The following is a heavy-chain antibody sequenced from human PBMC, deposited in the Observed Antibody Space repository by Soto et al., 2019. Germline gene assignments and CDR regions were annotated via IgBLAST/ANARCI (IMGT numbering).Heavy chain of an antibody. Sequence: QMQESGPGLVEPSGTLSLTCDVSGVSISSGSWWSWVRQPPGKGLEWIGEIFHSGSTKYNPSLKSRVTISEDNSKNHFSLRVTSVTAADTAVYYCARDGPDGYNLGYWGQGTLVTVSS. J-gene: IGHJ4*02. D-gene: IGHD5-12*01. V-gene: IGHV4-4*02. CDR2: IFHSGST. CDR1: GVSISSGSW. CDR3: ARDGPDGYNLGY.